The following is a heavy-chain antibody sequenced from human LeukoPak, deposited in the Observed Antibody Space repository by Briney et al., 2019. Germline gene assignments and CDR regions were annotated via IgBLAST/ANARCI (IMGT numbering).Heavy chain of an antibody. D-gene: IGHD7-27*01. CDR2: IYTSGST. CDR1: GGSISSGSYY. Sequence: SQTLSLTCTVSGGSISSGSYYWSWIRQPAGKGLEWIGRIYTSGSTNYNPSLKSRVTISVDTSKNQFSLKLSSVTAADTAVYFCARGFRGDNFDYWGQGTLVTVSS. V-gene: IGHV4-61*02. J-gene: IGHJ4*02. CDR3: ARGFRGDNFDY.